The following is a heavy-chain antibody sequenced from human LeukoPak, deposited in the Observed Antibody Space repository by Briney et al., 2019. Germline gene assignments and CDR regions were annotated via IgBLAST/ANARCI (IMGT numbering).Heavy chain of an antibody. J-gene: IGHJ4*02. CDR1: GFTFSTYT. D-gene: IGHD2-21*02. V-gene: IGHV3-48*01. Sequence: GGSLRLSCAASGFTFSTYTMNWVRQAPGKGLEWVSYISSSSSTIDYADSVKGRFTISRDNAKNSLYLQMNSLRGEDTAVYYCARVASLAYCGGDCYFGDYWGQGTLVTVSS. CDR3: ARVASLAYCGGDCYFGDY. CDR2: ISSSSSTI.